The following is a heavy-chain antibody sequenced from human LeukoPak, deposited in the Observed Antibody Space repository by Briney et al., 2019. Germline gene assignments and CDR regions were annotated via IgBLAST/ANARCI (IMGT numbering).Heavy chain of an antibody. CDR1: GGSISSYY. CDR2: FYISGSA. J-gene: IGHJ4*02. V-gene: IGHV4-4*07. Sequence: SETLSLTCTVSGGSISSYYWTWIRQPAGKGLEWIGHFYISGSANYDPSLKSRVTMSVDTSKNQFSLKLRSVTAADTAVYYCARDGYYDSGGYLTDYWGQGTLVTVSS. CDR3: ARDGYYDSGGYLTDY. D-gene: IGHD3-22*01.